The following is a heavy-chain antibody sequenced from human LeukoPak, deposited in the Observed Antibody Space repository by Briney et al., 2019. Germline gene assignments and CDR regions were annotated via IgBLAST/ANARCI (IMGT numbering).Heavy chain of an antibody. CDR3: AKSGYCSGGSCYSRSAFDI. CDR1: GFTFSTYA. Sequence: GGSLRLSCVASGFTFSTYAMSWVRQAPGKGLEWVSAISAGGSTSNADSVKGRITISRDNSKNTLFLQMNSLRADDTAVYHCAKSGYCSGGSCYSRSAFDIWGQGTMVTVSS. D-gene: IGHD2-15*01. CDR2: ISAGGST. V-gene: IGHV3-23*01. J-gene: IGHJ3*02.